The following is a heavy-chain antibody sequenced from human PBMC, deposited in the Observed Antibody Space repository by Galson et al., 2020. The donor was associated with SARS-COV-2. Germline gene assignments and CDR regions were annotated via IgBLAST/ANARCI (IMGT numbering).Heavy chain of an antibody. J-gene: IGHJ4*02. Sequence: GESLKISCAASGFTFSSYSMNWVRQAPGKGLEWVSSISSSSSYIYYADSVKGRFTISRDNAKNSLYLQMNSLRAEDTAVYYCARDRGVYYYGSGSEVDYWGQGTLVTVSS. CDR1: GFTFSSYS. V-gene: IGHV3-21*01. D-gene: IGHD3-10*01. CDR3: ARDRGVYYYGSGSEVDY. CDR2: ISSSSSYI.